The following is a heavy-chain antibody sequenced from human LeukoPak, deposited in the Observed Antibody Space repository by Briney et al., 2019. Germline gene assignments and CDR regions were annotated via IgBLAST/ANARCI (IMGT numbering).Heavy chain of an antibody. D-gene: IGHD2/OR15-2a*01. J-gene: IGHJ3*02. V-gene: IGHV3-53*01. CDR1: GLTLSSGY. CDR2: IYNDGST. Sequence: GGSLRLSCAASGLTLSSGYMSWVCQAPGKGLEWVSLIYNDGSTYYADSMKGRFTISRDNSKNTLYLQVKSLRSEDTAMYYCARNILFAFDIWGQGTMVTVSS. CDR3: ARNILFAFDI.